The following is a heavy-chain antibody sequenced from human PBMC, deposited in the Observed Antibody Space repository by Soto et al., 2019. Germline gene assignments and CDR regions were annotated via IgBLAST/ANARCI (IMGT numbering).Heavy chain of an antibody. D-gene: IGHD6-19*01. CDR1: GYTFTGYY. Sequence: GASVKVSCKASGYTFTGYYMHWVQQAPGQGLEWMGWINPNSGGTNYAQKFQGWVTMTRDTSISTAYMELSRLRSDDTAVYYCARGRGSSGWPYYYGMDVWGQGTTVTVSS. V-gene: IGHV1-2*04. CDR3: ARGRGSSGWPYYYGMDV. J-gene: IGHJ6*02. CDR2: INPNSGGT.